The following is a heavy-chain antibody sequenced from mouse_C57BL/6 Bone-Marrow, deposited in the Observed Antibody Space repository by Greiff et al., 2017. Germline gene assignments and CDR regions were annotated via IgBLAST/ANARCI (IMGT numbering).Heavy chain of an antibody. CDR3: ARGSKGGFAY. V-gene: IGHV5-17*01. CDR2: IGSGSSTI. J-gene: IGHJ3*01. Sequence: EVKLMESGGGLVKPGGSLKLSCAASGFTFSDYGMHWVRQAPEKGLEWVAYIGSGSSTIYYADTVKGRFTISRDNAKNTLFLQMTSLRSEDTAMYYCARGSKGGFAYWGQGTLVTVSA. CDR1: GFTFSDYG.